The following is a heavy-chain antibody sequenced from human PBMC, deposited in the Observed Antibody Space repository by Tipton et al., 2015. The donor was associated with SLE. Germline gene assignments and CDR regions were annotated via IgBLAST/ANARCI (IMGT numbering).Heavy chain of an antibody. V-gene: IGHV4-34*01. D-gene: IGHD3-10*01. J-gene: IGHJ4*02. CDR1: GGSFSGYY. CDR2: IYYSGST. CDR3: ARPDDSGSYYLLDY. Sequence: GSLRLSCAVYGGSFSGYYWSWIRQPPGKGLEWIGYIYYSGSTNYNPSLKSRVTISVDTSKNQFSLKLSSVTAADTAVYYCARPDDSGSYYLLDYWGQGTLVTVSS.